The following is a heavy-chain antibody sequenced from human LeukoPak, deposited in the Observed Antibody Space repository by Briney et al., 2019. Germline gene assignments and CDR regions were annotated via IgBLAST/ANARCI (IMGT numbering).Heavy chain of an antibody. V-gene: IGHV3-23*01. D-gene: IGHD1-26*01. CDR2: ISGSGGST. Sequence: GGSLRLSCAASGFTFSSYAMSWVRQAPGKGLEWVSDISGSGGSTYYADSVKGRFTISRDNSKNTLYLQMNSLRAEDTAVYYCAKDLHRYSGSYYGYWGQGTLVTVSS. J-gene: IGHJ4*02. CDR1: GFTFSSYA. CDR3: AKDLHRYSGSYYGY.